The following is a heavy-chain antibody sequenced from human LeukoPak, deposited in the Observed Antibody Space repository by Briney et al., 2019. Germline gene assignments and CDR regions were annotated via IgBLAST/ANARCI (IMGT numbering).Heavy chain of an antibody. V-gene: IGHV1-3*01. CDR2: INAGNGNT. D-gene: IGHD3-10*01. J-gene: IGHJ5*02. CDR3: ARDWITMVRGVISEGFDP. CDR1: GYTFTSYA. Sequence: ASVKVSCKASGYTFTSYAMHWVRQAPGQRLEWMGWINAGNGNTKYSQKFQGRVTITRDTFASTAYMELSSLRSEDTAVYYCARDWITMVRGVISEGFDPWGQGTLVTVSS.